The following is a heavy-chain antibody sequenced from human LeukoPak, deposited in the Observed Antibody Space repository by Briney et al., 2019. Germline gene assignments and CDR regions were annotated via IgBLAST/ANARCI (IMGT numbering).Heavy chain of an antibody. D-gene: IGHD6-19*01. CDR1: GFTFSSYE. CDR2: ISSSGSTI. J-gene: IGHJ4*02. Sequence: SGGSLRLSCAASGFTFSSYEMNWVRQAPGKGLEWVSYISSSGSTIYYADSVKGRFTISRDNAKNTLYLQMNSLRAEDTAVYYCARDQSGWELIDYWGQGTLVTVSS. CDR3: ARDQSGWELIDY. V-gene: IGHV3-48*03.